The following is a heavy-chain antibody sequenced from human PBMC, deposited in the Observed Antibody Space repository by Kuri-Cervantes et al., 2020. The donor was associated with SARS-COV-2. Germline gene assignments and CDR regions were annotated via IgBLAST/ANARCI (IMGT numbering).Heavy chain of an antibody. Sequence: GGSLRLSCAASGFTFSSYGMHRVRQAPGKGLEWVAVIWYDGSNKYYADSVKGRFTISRDNSKNTLYLQMNSLRAEDTAVYYCARDSMGSGWYYYYYYYGMDVWGQGTTVTVSS. D-gene: IGHD6-19*01. CDR1: GFTFSSYG. J-gene: IGHJ6*02. CDR2: IWYDGSNK. CDR3: ARDSMGSGWYYYYYYYGMDV. V-gene: IGHV3-33*08.